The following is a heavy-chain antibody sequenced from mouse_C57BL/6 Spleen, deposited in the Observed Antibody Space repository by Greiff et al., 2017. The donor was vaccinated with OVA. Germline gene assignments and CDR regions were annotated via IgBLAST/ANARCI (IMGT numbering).Heavy chain of an antibody. CDR1: GYTFTDYE. CDR3: TTRQLTGTADY. CDR2: IDPETGGT. D-gene: IGHD4-1*01. J-gene: IGHJ2*01. V-gene: IGHV1-15*01. Sequence: QVQLQQSGAELVRPGASVTLSCKASGYTFTDYEMHWVKQTPVHGLEWIGAIDPETGGTAYNQKFKGKAILTADKSSSTAYMELHSLTSEDSAVYYCTTRQLTGTADYWGQGTTLTVSS.